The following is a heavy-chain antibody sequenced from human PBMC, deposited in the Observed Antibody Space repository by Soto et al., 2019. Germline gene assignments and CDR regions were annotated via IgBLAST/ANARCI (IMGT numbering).Heavy chain of an antibody. Sequence: EVQLLESGGGLVQPGGSLRLSCAASGFTFSDYTMNWVRQAPGKGLEWVSVIGGSGITTYYADSVKGRFTISRDNSINRLHLQMNSLRAEDTAVYYCAKVNKAGSDWKSFDSWGQGTLVTVSS. D-gene: IGHD6-19*01. CDR1: GFTFSDYT. CDR3: AKVNKAGSDWKSFDS. V-gene: IGHV3-23*01. CDR2: IGGSGITT. J-gene: IGHJ4*02.